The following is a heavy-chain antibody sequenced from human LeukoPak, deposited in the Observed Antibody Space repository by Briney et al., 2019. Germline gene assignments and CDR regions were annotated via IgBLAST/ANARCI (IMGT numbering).Heavy chain of an antibody. D-gene: IGHD2-2*01. CDR3: AKWKEVPAAIRPPYYYYYMDV. Sequence: GGSLRLSCAASGFTFSSYGMHWVRQAPGRGLEWVAFIRYDGSNKYYADSVKGRFTISRDNSKNTLYLQMNSLRAEDTAVYYCAKWKEVPAAIRPPYYYYYMDVWGKGTTVTVSS. J-gene: IGHJ6*03. CDR1: GFTFSSYG. CDR2: IRYDGSNK. V-gene: IGHV3-30*02.